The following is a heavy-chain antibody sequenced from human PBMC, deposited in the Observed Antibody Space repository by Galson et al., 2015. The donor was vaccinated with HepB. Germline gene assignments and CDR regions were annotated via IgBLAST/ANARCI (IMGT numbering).Heavy chain of an antibody. V-gene: IGHV4-61*01. CDR2: ITYDWST. D-gene: IGHD6-19*01. J-gene: IGHJ1*01. CDR3: ASPSSGWLPGYFHL. Sequence: SETLSLTCAVSGGSVSSGSYYWSWVRQPPGKGLEWMGYITYDWSTDYNPSLRSRVTMAIDTSKNQFSLKLTSVTIADTAVYYCASPSSGWLPGYFHLWGQGTLVTVSS. CDR1: GGSVSSGSYY.